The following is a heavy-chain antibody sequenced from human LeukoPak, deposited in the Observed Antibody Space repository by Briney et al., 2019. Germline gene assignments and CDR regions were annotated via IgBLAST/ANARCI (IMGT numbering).Heavy chain of an antibody. V-gene: IGHV1-46*01. CDR3: ARDSPEGYYFDY. CDR2: INPSGGST. J-gene: IGHJ4*02. Sequence: ASVKVSCKASGYTFTSYYMHWVRQAPGQGLEWMGIINPSGGSTSYAQKSQGRVTMTRDMSTSTVYMELSSLRSEDTAVYYCARDSPEGYYFDYWGQGTLVTVSS. CDR1: GYTFTSYY.